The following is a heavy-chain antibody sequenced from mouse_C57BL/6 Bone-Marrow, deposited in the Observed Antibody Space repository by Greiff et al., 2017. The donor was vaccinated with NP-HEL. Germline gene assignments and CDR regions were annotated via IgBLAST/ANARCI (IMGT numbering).Heavy chain of an antibody. D-gene: IGHD2-3*01. CDR1: GYTFTNYW. CDR3: ARRRGYDGYSFAY. V-gene: IGHV1-63*01. J-gene: IGHJ3*01. Sequence: QVQLQQSGAELVRPGTSVKMSCKASGYTFTNYWIGWAKQRPGHGLEWIGDIYPGGGYTNYNEKFKGKATLTADKSSSTAYMQFSSLTSEDSAIYYCARRRGYDGYSFAYWGQGTLVTVSA. CDR2: IYPGGGYT.